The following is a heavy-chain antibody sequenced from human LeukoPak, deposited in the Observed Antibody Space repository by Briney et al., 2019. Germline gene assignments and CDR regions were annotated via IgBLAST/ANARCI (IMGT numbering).Heavy chain of an antibody. D-gene: IGHD3-22*01. Sequence: PGGSLRLSCAATGFTFSSYAMSWVRQAPGKGLEWVSAISGSGGSTYYADSVKGRFTISRDNSKNTLYLQMNSLRAGDTAVYYCAKDKGLRNYDITGYYYYWGQGTLVTVSS. CDR3: AKDKGLRNYDITGYYYY. J-gene: IGHJ4*02. CDR2: ISGSGGST. V-gene: IGHV3-23*01. CDR1: GFTFSSYA.